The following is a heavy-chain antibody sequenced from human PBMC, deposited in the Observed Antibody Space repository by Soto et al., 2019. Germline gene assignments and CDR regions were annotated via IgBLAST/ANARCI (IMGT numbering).Heavy chain of an antibody. Sequence: SVKVSCKASGGTFSSYTISWVRQAPGQGLEWMGRIIPILGIANYAQKFQGRVTITADKSTSTAYMELSSLRSEDTAVYYCARDSSPIAAAAVFYYYYGMDVWGQGTTVTVSS. V-gene: IGHV1-69*04. D-gene: IGHD6-13*01. CDR3: ARDSSPIAAAAVFYYYYGMDV. J-gene: IGHJ6*02. CDR1: GGTFSSYT. CDR2: IIPILGIA.